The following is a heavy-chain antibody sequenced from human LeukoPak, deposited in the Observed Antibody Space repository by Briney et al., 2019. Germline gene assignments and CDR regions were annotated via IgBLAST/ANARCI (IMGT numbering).Heavy chain of an antibody. J-gene: IGHJ4*02. CDR1: GFTFGDYA. CDR3: AKDIRYDSSSWYPDY. V-gene: IGHV3-43*02. Sequence: PGGSLRLSCAASGFTFGDYAMHWVRQAPGMGLEWVSLISGDGGSTYYADSVKGRFTISRDNSKNSLYLQMNSLRTEDTALYYCAKDIRYDSSSWYPDYWGQGTLVTVSS. CDR2: ISGDGGST. D-gene: IGHD6-13*01.